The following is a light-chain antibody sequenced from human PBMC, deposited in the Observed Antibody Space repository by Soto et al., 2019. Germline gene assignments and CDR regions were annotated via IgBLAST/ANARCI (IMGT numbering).Light chain of an antibody. CDR3: CSYAGSSTLGV. CDR1: SSDVGSYNL. Sequence: QSALTQPASVSGSPGQSITISCTGTSSDVGSYNLVSWYQQHPGKAPKLMIYEGSKRPSGVSNRFSGSKSGNTASLTISRLQAEDEADYYCCSYAGSSTLGVFGGGTKVTVL. CDR2: EGS. J-gene: IGLJ2*01. V-gene: IGLV2-23*01.